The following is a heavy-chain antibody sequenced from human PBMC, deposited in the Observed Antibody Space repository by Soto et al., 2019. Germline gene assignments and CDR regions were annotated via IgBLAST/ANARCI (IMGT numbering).Heavy chain of an antibody. Sequence: PVESLKISCKGSGYIFTSYWIGCFLQMPVKGLEWMGIIYPGDSDTRYSPSFQGQVTISADKSISTAYLQWSSLKASDTAMYYCARRFYYYYGMDVWGQGTTVTVSS. J-gene: IGHJ6*02. CDR2: IYPGDSDT. CDR3: ARRFYYYYGMDV. CDR1: GYIFTSYW. V-gene: IGHV5-51*01.